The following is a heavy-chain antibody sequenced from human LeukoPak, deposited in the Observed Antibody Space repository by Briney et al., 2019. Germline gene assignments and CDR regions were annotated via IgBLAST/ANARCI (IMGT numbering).Heavy chain of an antibody. Sequence: GGSLRLSCAASGFTLSTNYMSGVRQAPGKGLEWVSVIYGGDSTYYADSVKGRFTISRHSSKNTLYLQKNRLRSEDTAVYYCARDLRGGNFDYWGQGTLVTVSS. CDR3: ARDLRGGNFDY. V-gene: IGHV3-53*04. CDR1: GFTLSTNY. J-gene: IGHJ4*02. CDR2: IYGGDST. D-gene: IGHD2-15*01.